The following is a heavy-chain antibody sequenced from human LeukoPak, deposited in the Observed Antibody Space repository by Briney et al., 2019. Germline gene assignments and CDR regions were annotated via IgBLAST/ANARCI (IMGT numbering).Heavy chain of an antibody. J-gene: IGHJ2*01. CDR1: GGSISSYY. V-gene: IGHV4-59*01. CDR2: IYYSEST. Sequence: SETLSLTCTVSGGSISSYYWSWIRQPPGKGLEWIGFIYYSESTKYNPSLKSRVIISVDTSKKQFSLKLTSVTAADTAVYYCARLKTVAGGHWYFDLWGRGILVTVSS. D-gene: IGHD6-19*01. CDR3: ARLKTVAGGHWYFDL.